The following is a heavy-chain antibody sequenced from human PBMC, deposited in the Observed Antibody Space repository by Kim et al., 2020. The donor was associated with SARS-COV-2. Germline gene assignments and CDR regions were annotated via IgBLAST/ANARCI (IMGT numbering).Heavy chain of an antibody. D-gene: IGHD1-26*01. CDR3: VRARSYYIGNGGGDY. V-gene: IGHV1-3*01. CDR1: GYIFARNI. CDR2: IDAGNGDT. Sequence: ASVKVSCKASGYIFARNIIHWVRQAPGQSLEWMGWIDAGNGDTKYSQKFQGRVTITRDTYASTVYMELSRLRSEDTAVLYCVRARSYYIGNGGGDYWGQG. J-gene: IGHJ4*02.